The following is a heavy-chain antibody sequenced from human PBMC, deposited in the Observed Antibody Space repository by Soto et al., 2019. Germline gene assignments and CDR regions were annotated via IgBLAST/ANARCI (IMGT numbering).Heavy chain of an antibody. J-gene: IGHJ4*02. CDR3: ARGYYGSGYFDY. V-gene: IGHV1-18*01. CDR2: ISAYNGNT. CDR1: GYTFTSYG. Sequence: QVQLVQSGAEVKKPGAPVKVSCKASGYTFTSYGITWVRQAPGQGLEWMGWISAYNGNTNYAQKLQGRVTMTTDTSNSTAYIELRSLRYDDAAVDFCARGYYGSGYFDYWGQGTLVTVSS. D-gene: IGHD3-10*01.